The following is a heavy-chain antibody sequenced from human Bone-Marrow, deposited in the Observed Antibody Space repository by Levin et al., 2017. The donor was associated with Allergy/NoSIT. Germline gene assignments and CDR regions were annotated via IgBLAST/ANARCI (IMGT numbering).Heavy chain of an antibody. CDR1: GFSFSRHA. CDR2: ILYDGRNK. J-gene: IGHJ3*02. D-gene: IGHD1-26*01. CDR3: ARDIGEWELLLSAFDI. Sequence: PGGSLRLSCAASGFSFSRHAMHWVRQAPGKGLEWVAFILYDGRNKYYADSVKGRFTISRDNSKNTLYLQMNSLRAEDTAVYYCARDIGEWELLLSAFDIWGRGTMVTVSS. V-gene: IGHV3-30*04.